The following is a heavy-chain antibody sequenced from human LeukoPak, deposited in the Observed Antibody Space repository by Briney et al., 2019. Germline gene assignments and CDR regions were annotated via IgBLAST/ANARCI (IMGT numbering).Heavy chain of an antibody. CDR3: ARDKDVWVTYRSYGMDV. CDR1: GFTVHSNY. CDR2: IYSAGDT. Sequence: PGGSLRLSCAASGFTVHSNYMNWVRQAPGKGLEWVSVIYSAGDTYYADSVKGRFTISRDNSKNTLYLQMNSLRVEDTAVYYCARDKDVWVTYRSYGMDVWGQGTTVTVAS. D-gene: IGHD3-16*02. V-gene: IGHV3-66*01. J-gene: IGHJ6*02.